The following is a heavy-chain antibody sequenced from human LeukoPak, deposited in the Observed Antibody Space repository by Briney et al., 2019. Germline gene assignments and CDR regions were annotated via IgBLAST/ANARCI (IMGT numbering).Heavy chain of an antibody. CDR1: GFPFSSYE. V-gene: IGHV3-48*03. CDR3: ARDSVGDLPDY. D-gene: IGHD4-17*01. Sequence: GGSLRLSCAGSGFPFSSYEMNWLRQAPGKGLEWVSHIDSGGITIYYADSVKGRFTISRDNAKNSIYLQMDSLRVEDTAIYYCARDSVGDLPDYWGQGTPVTVSS. J-gene: IGHJ4*02. CDR2: IDSGGITI.